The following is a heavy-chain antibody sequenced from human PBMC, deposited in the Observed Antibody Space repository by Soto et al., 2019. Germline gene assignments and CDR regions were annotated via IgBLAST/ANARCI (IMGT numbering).Heavy chain of an antibody. CDR3: ARGDEGLYDYGMDV. CDR2: IGSAGDT. J-gene: IGHJ6*02. Sequence: PGGSLRLSCAASGFTFSRFAMHWVRQATGKGLEWVSTIGSAGDTYYSAYARGRFTIFTGNAKNSLYLQMNSLRAGDTAVYYCARGDEGLYDYGMDVWGQGTTVTVSS. D-gene: IGHD2-21*02. CDR1: GFTFSRFA. V-gene: IGHV3-13*01.